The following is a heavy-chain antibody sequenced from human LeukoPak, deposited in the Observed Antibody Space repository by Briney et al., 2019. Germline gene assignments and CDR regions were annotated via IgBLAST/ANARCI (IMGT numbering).Heavy chain of an antibody. CDR2: INPTGGST. Sequence: GASVTVSCKASGYTFISYYLHWVRQAPGQGLEWMGIINPTGGSTSYAQKFQGRVTMTRDTSTSTVYMEVSSLRSEDTAVFYCARDGSGSYFDYFDYWGQGTLVTVSS. J-gene: IGHJ4*02. D-gene: IGHD1-26*01. CDR3: ARDGSGSYFDYFDY. CDR1: GYTFISYY. V-gene: IGHV1-46*01.